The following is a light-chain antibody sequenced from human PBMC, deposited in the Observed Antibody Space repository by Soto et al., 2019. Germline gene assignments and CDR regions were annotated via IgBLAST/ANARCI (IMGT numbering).Light chain of an antibody. CDR1: SSDVGAYNY. V-gene: IGLV2-14*01. J-gene: IGLJ1*01. Sequence: QSALTQPASVSGSPGQSITISCTGTSSDVGAYNYVSWFQQYPGKAPKLMIYDVSNRPSGVSNRFSGSKSGNTASLTISGLQAEDEADYYCCSYTSISTYVFGTGTKVTVL. CDR3: CSYTSISTYV. CDR2: DVS.